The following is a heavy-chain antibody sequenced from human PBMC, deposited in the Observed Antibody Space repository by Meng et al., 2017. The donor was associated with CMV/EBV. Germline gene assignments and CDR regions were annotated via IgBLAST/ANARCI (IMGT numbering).Heavy chain of an antibody. V-gene: IGHV4-34*01. J-gene: IGHJ4*02. D-gene: IGHD4-23*01. CDR1: GGSFSGYY. CDR2: INHSGST. CDR3: ARDPSLRWIDY. Sequence: VQLQQWGAGLLKPSETLSLTCAVYGGSFSGYYWSWIRQPPGKGLEWIGEINHSGSTNYNPSLKSRVTISVDTSKNQFSLKLSSVTAADTAVYYCARDPSLRWIDYWGQGTLVTVSS.